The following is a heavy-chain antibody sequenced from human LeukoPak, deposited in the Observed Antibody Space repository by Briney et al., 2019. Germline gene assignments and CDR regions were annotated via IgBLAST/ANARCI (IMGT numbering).Heavy chain of an antibody. J-gene: IGHJ4*02. CDR2: IYHSGST. V-gene: IGHV4-38-2*02. Sequence: SETLSLTCTVSGYSISSGYYWGWIRQPPGKGLEWIGGIYHSGSTYYNPSLKSRVTISVDTSKNQFSLKLSSVTAADTAVYYCASTIVGATAALDYWGQGTLVTVSS. CDR3: ASTIVGATAALDY. D-gene: IGHD1-26*01. CDR1: GYSISSGYY.